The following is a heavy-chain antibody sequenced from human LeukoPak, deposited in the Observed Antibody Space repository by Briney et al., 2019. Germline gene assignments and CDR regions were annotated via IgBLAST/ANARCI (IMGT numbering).Heavy chain of an antibody. CDR1: GFTFNSYS. D-gene: IGHD3-22*01. CDR2: ISTTSRDI. J-gene: IGHJ4*02. Sequence: PGGSLRLSCAASGFTFNSYSMNWVRQAPGKGLEWVSSISTTSRDIYYTDSVKGRFTISRDNAKNSLYLQMNSLRAEDTAVYYCARVMGYYDSSGYYYDNTFDYWGQGTLVTVSS. CDR3: ARVMGYYDSSGYYYDNTFDY. V-gene: IGHV3-21*01.